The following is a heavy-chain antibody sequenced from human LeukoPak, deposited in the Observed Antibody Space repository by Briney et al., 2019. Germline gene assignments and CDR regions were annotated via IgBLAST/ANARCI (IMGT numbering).Heavy chain of an antibody. CDR2: MTASGATT. Sequence: GGSLRLSCATSGFTFSAHHMNWVCQAPGKGLEWVSGMTASGATTYYADSVKGRFTISRDSSQSTLYLQMNSLRAEDTAVYYCARAEAAGDNRGGYYYFYMDVWGKGTTVTVSS. V-gene: IGHV3-23*01. CDR1: GFTFSAHH. CDR3: ARAEAAGDNRGGYYYFYMDV. D-gene: IGHD6-25*01. J-gene: IGHJ6*03.